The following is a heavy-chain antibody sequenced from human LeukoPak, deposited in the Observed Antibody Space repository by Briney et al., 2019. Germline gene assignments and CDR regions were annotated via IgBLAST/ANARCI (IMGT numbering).Heavy chain of an antibody. Sequence: GGSLRLSCAASGFTFSAYAMSWVRQAPGKGLEWVSAISGSGGSTYYADSVKGRFTISRDNSKNALYLQMNSLRAEDTAVYYCAKDLGISGWSFDYWGQGTLVTVSS. CDR2: ISGSGGST. D-gene: IGHD3-10*01. CDR1: GFTFSAYA. V-gene: IGHV3-23*01. J-gene: IGHJ4*02. CDR3: AKDLGISGWSFDY.